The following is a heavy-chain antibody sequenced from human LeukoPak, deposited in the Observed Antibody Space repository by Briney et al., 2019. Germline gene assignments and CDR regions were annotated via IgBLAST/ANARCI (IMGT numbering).Heavy chain of an antibody. CDR1: GGTFNTYG. D-gene: IGHD3-22*01. J-gene: IGHJ4*02. V-gene: IGHV1-18*01. CDR2: ISPYNGNT. CDR3: ARGPHERSGYPDD. Sequence: ASVKVSCKASGGTFNTYGITWVRQAPGQGLEWMGWISPYNGNTNYAQKFQGRVTLTTDTSTSTAYMELRSLRSDDTAVYYCARGPHERSGYPDDWGQGTLVTVSS.